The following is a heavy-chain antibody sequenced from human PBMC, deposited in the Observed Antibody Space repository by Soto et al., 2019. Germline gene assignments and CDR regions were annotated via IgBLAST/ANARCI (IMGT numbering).Heavy chain of an antibody. CDR1: GGSITPYY. J-gene: IGHJ3*01. V-gene: IGHV4-59*07. D-gene: IGHD2-15*01. CDR2: VSYNGNT. CDR3: ARQQYTVVTAFDV. Sequence: QVQLKESGLGLVKPADTLSLKCTVSGGSITPYYWSWIRQTPGGGLEWIGYVSYNGNTNYNPSLKSRVSISADTSKNEFSLKLTSLTAADAAIYFCARQQYTVVTAFDVWGQGTMVAVSS.